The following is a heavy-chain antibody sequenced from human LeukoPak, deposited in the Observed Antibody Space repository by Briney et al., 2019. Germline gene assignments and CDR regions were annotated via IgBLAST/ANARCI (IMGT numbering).Heavy chain of an antibody. J-gene: IGHJ4*02. CDR1: GFTFSNYN. D-gene: IGHD4-17*01. Sequence: GGSLRLSCTASGFTFSNYNMNWIRQAPGKGLEWVSSISSSSLYIYYTDSVKGRFTIFRDNAKDSVYLQMNSLRAEDTAVYYCARQNTVTTGYWGQGTLVTVSS. CDR2: ISSSSLYI. V-gene: IGHV3-21*01. CDR3: ARQNTVTTGY.